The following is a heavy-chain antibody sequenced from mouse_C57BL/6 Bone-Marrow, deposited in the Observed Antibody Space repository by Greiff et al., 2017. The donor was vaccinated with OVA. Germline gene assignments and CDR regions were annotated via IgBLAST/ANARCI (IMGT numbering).Heavy chain of an antibody. CDR2: ISSGGSYT. CDR3: APYGSSLAY. CDR1: GFTFSSYG. V-gene: IGHV5-6*01. Sequence: EVKLVESGGDLVKPGGSLKLSCAASGFTFSSYGMSWVRQTPDKRLEWVATISSGGSYTYYPDSVKGRFTISRDNAKNTLYLQMCSLKSEDTAMYYCAPYGSSLAYWGQGTLVTVSA. J-gene: IGHJ3*01. D-gene: IGHD1-1*01.